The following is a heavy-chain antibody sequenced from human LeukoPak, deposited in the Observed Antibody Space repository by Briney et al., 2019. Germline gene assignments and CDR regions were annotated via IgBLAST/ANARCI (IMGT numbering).Heavy chain of an antibody. CDR3: ARSPYYDFWSGYYTHAFDI. CDR1: GGSFSGYY. CDR2: INHSGST. J-gene: IGHJ3*02. V-gene: IGHV4-34*01. D-gene: IGHD3-3*01. Sequence: SETLSLTCAVYGGSFSGYYWSWIRQPPRKGLEWIGEINHSGSTNYNPSLKSRVTISVDTSKNQFSLKLSSVTAADTAVYYCARSPYYDFWSGYYTHAFDIWGQGTMVTVSS.